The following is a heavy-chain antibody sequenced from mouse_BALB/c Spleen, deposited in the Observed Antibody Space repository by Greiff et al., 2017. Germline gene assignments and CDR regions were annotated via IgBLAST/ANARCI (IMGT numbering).Heavy chain of an antibody. V-gene: IGHV14-1*02. CDR3: ARSGLGRAMDY. D-gene: IGHD3-3*01. CDR2: IDPENGNT. CDR1: GFNIKGYY. J-gene: IGHJ4*01. Sequence: VQLKQSGAELVRPGALVKLSCKASGFNIKGYYMYWVKQRPEQGLEWIGWIDPENGNTRYDPKFQGKASITADTSSNTAYLQLSSLTSEDTAVYYCARSGLGRAMDYWGQGTSVTVSS.